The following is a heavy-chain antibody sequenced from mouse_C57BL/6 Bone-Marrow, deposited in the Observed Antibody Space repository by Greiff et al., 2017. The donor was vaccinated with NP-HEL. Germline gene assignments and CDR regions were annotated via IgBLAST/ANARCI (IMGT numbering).Heavy chain of an antibody. D-gene: IGHD2-3*01. V-gene: IGHV1-61*01. CDR1: GYTFTSYW. Sequence: VQLQQPGAELVRPGSSVKLSCKASGYTFTSYWMDWVKQRPGQGLEWIGNIYPSDSETHYNQKFKDKATLTVDKSSSTAYMQLSSLTSEDSAVYYCARWWDGYYPYYFDYWGQGTTLTVSS. J-gene: IGHJ2*01. CDR3: ARWWDGYYPYYFDY. CDR2: IYPSDSET.